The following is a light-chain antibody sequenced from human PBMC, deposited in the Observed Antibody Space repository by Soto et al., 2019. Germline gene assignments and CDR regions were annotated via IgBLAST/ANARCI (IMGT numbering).Light chain of an antibody. CDR3: QQSCSNPIP. J-gene: IGKJ5*01. V-gene: IGKV1-39*01. CDR1: QSISSY. CDR2: AAS. Sequence: PMTQFPTSLSSSLGARVAITWRASQSISSYLNWYQQKSGKAPKLPISAASSLQSGVPSRFSGSGSGTDCTLTISSLQPEDFATYYCQQSCSNPIPFGQGTRVEIK.